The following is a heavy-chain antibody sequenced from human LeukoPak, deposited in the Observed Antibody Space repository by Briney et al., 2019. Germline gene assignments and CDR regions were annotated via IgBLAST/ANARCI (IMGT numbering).Heavy chain of an antibody. V-gene: IGHV3-73*01. CDR1: GFTFSGSA. D-gene: IGHD6-13*01. Sequence: GGSLRLSCAASGFTFSGSAMHWVRQASGKGLEWVGRIRSKANSYATAYAASVKGRFTISRDDSKNTAYLQMNSLKTEDTAVYYCTKPGSSWYVDYWGQGTLVTVSS. J-gene: IGHJ4*02. CDR2: IRSKANSYAT. CDR3: TKPGSSWYVDY.